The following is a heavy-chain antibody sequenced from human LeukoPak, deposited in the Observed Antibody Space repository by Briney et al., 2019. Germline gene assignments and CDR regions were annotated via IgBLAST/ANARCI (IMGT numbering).Heavy chain of an antibody. CDR1: GGSISSYY. V-gene: IGHV4-59*08. CDR3: ARTVQLERRYYYYGMDV. D-gene: IGHD1-1*01. Sequence: PSETLSLTCTVSGGSISSYYWSWIRQPPGKGLEWIGYIYYSGSTNYNPSLKSRVTISVDTSKSQFSLKLSSVTAADTAVSYCARTVQLERRYYYYGMDVWGQGTTVTVSS. CDR2: IYYSGST. J-gene: IGHJ6*02.